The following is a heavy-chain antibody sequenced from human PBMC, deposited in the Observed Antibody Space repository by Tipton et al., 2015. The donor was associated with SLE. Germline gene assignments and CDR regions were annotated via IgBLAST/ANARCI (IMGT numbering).Heavy chain of an antibody. CDR2: IYTSGST. V-gene: IGHV4-4*07. CDR3: ARDPNYGSGSYDDAFDI. D-gene: IGHD3-10*01. J-gene: IGHJ3*02. Sequence: TLSLTCTVSGGSISSYYWSWIRQPAGKGLEWIGRIYTSGSTNYNPSLKSRVTMSVDTSKNQFSLKLSSVTAADTAVYYCARDPNYGSGSYDDAFDIWGQGTMVTVSS. CDR1: GGSISSYY.